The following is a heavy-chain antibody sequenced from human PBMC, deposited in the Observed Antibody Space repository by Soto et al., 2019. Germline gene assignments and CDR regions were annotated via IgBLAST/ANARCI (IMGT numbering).Heavy chain of an antibody. Sequence: SVKVSCKASGGTFSSYAISWVRRAPGQGLEWMGGIIPIFGTANYAQKFQGRVTITADESTSTAYMELSSLRSEDTAVYYCARALPHYYDSSGYLDYWGQGTLVTVSS. J-gene: IGHJ4*02. V-gene: IGHV1-69*13. D-gene: IGHD3-22*01. CDR3: ARALPHYYDSSGYLDY. CDR2: IIPIFGTA. CDR1: GGTFSSYA.